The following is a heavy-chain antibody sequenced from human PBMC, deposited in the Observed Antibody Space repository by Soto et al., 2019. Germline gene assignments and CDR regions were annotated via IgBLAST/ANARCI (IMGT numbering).Heavy chain of an antibody. V-gene: IGHV4-34*01. J-gene: IGHJ6*03. CDR1: GGSFSGYY. D-gene: IGHD2-15*01. CDR2: INHSGST. Sequence: SETLSLTCAVYGGSFSGYYWSWIRQPPGKGLEWIGEINHSGSTNYNPSLKSRVTISVDTSKNQFSLKLSSVTAADTAVYYCARGGYCSGGSCYSRYYYYYYYMDVWGKGTTVTVSS. CDR3: ARGGYCSGGSCYSRYYYYYYYMDV.